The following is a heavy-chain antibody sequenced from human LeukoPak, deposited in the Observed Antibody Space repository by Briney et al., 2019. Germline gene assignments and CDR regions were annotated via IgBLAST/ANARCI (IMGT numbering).Heavy chain of an antibody. J-gene: IGHJ4*02. V-gene: IGHV3-7*03. Sequence: GGSLRLSCAVSGFTLSSSWMNWVRQAPGKGLEWVANINRDGSAKYYVDSVKGRFTISRDNAKNSLYLQMNSLRVEDTAVYYCAKEGRSLQTYWGQGTLVTVSS. CDR2: INRDGSAK. D-gene: IGHD5-24*01. CDR1: GFTLSSSW. CDR3: AKEGRSLQTY.